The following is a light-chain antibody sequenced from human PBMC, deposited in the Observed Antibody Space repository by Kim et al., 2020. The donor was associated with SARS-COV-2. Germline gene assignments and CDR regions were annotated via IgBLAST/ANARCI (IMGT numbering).Light chain of an antibody. CDR3: QSYDTNNWV. CDR1: SGSIANNY. Sequence: NFMLTQPHSVSESPGKTVAISCTGSSGSIANNYVQWYQQRPGSAPTTMISVDNQRRSRVPARFSGSVDSSSNSATLTISGLRAEDEADYYCQSYDTNNWVFGGGTQLTVL. J-gene: IGLJ3*02. CDR2: VDN. V-gene: IGLV6-57*02.